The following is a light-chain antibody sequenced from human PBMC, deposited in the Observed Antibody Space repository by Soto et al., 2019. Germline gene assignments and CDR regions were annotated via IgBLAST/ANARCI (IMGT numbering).Light chain of an antibody. CDR3: EQLSSYPPVT. J-gene: IGKJ5*01. CDR2: AAS. Sequence: DIPLTQSPSFLSASVGDRVTITCRASQGIGSSLAWYQQKPGKAPKLLIYAASTLQTGVPPRFSGSGSGTEFTLTVSSLQPEDFATYYCEQLSSYPPVTFGQGTRLEIK. CDR1: QGIGSS. V-gene: IGKV1-9*01.